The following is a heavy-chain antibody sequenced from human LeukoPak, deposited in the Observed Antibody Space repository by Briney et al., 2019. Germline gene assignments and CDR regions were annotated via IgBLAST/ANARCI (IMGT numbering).Heavy chain of an antibody. V-gene: IGHV4-59*01. CDR1: GGSISSYY. CDR3: ALMKAYCGGDCEFDY. J-gene: IGHJ4*02. D-gene: IGHD2-21*02. Sequence: PESLSLTCTVSGGSISSYYWSWIRQPPGKGLEWIGYIYYSGSTNYNPSLKSRVTISVDTSKNQFSLKLSSVTAADTAVYYCALMKAYCGGDCEFDYWGQGTLVTVSS. CDR2: IYYSGST.